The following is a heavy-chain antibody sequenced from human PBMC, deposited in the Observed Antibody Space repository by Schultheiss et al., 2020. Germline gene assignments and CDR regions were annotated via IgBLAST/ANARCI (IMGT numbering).Heavy chain of an antibody. J-gene: IGHJ6*02. V-gene: IGHV2-5*02. Sequence: SGPTLVKPTQTLTLTCTFSGFSLSTSGVGVGWIRQPPGKALEWLALIYWDDDKRYSPSLKSRLTITKDTSKNQVVLTMTNMDPVDTATYYCAPTLWFGDRRWPETYYYYGMDVWGQGTTVTVCS. CDR1: GFSLSTSGVG. D-gene: IGHD3-10*01. CDR3: APTLWFGDRRWPETYYYYGMDV. CDR2: IYWDDDK.